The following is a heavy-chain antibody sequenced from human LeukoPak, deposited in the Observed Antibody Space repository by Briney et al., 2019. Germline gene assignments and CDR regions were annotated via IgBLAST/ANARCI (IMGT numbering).Heavy chain of an antibody. CDR2: IYYSGST. V-gene: IGHV4-59*01. CDR1: GGSISSYY. Sequence: SSETLSLTCTVSGGSISSYYWSWIRQPPGKGLEWIGYIYYSGSTNYNPSLKSRVTISVDTSKNQFSLKLSSVTAADTAVYYCARTTEAHSWRTRYYDYYMDVWGKGTTVTVSS. J-gene: IGHJ6*03. D-gene: IGHD6-13*01. CDR3: ARTTEAHSWRTRYYDYYMDV.